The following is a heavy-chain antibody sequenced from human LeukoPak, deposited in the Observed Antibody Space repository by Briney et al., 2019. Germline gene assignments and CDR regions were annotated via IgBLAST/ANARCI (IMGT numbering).Heavy chain of an antibody. CDR1: GGSISSYY. CDR3: ARHASSGWYWYFDY. Sequence: SETPSLTCTVSGGSISSYYWSWIRQPAGKGLEWIGRIYTSGSTNYNPSLKSRVTMSVDTSKNQFSLKLSSVTAADTAVYYCARHASSGWYWYFDYWGQGTLVTVSS. D-gene: IGHD6-19*01. CDR2: IYTSGST. V-gene: IGHV4-4*07. J-gene: IGHJ4*02.